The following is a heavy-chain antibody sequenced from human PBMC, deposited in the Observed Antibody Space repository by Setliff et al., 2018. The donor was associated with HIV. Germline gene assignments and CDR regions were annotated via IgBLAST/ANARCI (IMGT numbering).Heavy chain of an antibody. CDR1: GGYISSHY. CDR3: ARVSTILGGAFDI. V-gene: IGHV4-59*11. Sequence: SETLSLTCTVSGGYISSHYWSWIRQPPGKGLEWIGYVYHSGSTNYTPSLKSRVTISVDTSKKQVSLKLSSVTAADTAVYYCARVSTILGGAFDIWGQGTMVTVSS. J-gene: IGHJ3*02. D-gene: IGHD5-12*01. CDR2: VYHSGST.